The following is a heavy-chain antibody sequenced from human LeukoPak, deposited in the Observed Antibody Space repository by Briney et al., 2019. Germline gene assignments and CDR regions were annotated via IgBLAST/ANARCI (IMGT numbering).Heavy chain of an antibody. CDR2: INPNSGGT. CDR3: AGIIVGATLGAFDI. Sequence: GASVKVSCKASGYTFTGYYMHWVRQAPGQGLEWMGRINPNSGGTNYAQKFQGRVTMTRDTSISTAYMELSRLGSDDTAVYYCAGIIVGATLGAFDIWGQGTMVTVSS. J-gene: IGHJ3*02. D-gene: IGHD1-26*01. V-gene: IGHV1-2*06. CDR1: GYTFTGYY.